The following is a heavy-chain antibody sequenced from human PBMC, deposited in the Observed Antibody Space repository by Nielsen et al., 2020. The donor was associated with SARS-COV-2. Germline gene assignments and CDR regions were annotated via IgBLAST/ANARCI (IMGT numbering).Heavy chain of an antibody. CDR2: INTNTGNP. Sequence: WVRQAPGQGLGWMGWINTNTGNPTYAQGFTGRFVFSLDTSVSTAYLQISSLKAEDTAVYYCARGRTPTVTTRYYYGMDVWGQGTTVTVSS. J-gene: IGHJ6*02. D-gene: IGHD4-17*01. CDR3: ARGRTPTVTTRYYYGMDV. V-gene: IGHV7-4-1*02.